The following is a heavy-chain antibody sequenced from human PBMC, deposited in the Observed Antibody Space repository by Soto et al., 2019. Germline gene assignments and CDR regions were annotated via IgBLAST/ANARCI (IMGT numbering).Heavy chain of an antibody. CDR3: ARDVGDSSSWYLGAGYFDF. CDR2: ISSSGSTI. CDR1: GFTFSDYY. J-gene: IGHJ4*01. D-gene: IGHD6-13*01. V-gene: IGHV3-11*01. Sequence: PGGSLRLSCAASGFTFSDYYMSWIRQASGKGLEWVSYISSSGSTIYYADSVRGRFTISRDNAKNSLYLQMNSLRAEDTAVYYCARDVGDSSSWYLGAGYFDFWGQGTLVTVSS.